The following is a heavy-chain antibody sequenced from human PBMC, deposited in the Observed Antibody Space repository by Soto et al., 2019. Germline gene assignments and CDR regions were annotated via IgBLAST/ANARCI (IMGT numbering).Heavy chain of an antibody. J-gene: IGHJ4*02. CDR3: ASVMYGSGKPIFDS. Sequence: SETLSLTCAVSGDSISSGGYSWGWIRQPPGKGLEWVGDIYVSGSAYYNPSLQSRVAISVDTSNNIFSLNLKSVSAADTAFYSCASVMYGSGKPIFDSWGQGTLVTVSS. CDR2: IYVSGSA. D-gene: IGHD3-10*01. V-gene: IGHV4-30-2*01. CDR1: GDSISSGGYS.